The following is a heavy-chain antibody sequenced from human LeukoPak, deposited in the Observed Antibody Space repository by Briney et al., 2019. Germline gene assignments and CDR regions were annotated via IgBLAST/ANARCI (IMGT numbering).Heavy chain of an antibody. CDR3: ARDATGSSDY. CDR2: IFGGGGTTT. V-gene: IGHV3-48*04. J-gene: IGHJ4*02. D-gene: IGHD1-26*01. CDR1: GFPFGSYS. Sequence: PGGSLRLSCAASGFPFGSYSMNWVRQAPGKGLELVSHIFGGGGTTTVYADSVKGRFTVSGDDAKNSLYLQMSSLRAEDTAIYYCARDATGSSDYWGQGTLVTVSS.